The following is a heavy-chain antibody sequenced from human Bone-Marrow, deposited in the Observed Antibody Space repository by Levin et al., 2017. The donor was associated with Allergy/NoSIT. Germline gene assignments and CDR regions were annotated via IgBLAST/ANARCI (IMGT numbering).Heavy chain of an antibody. Sequence: GGSLRLSCAASGFTFSSYAMSWVRQAPGKGLEWVSAISGSGGSTYYADSVKGRFTISRDNSKNTLYLQMNSLRAEDTAVYYCAKHYYDSSGYYYDFDYWGQGTLVTVSS. D-gene: IGHD3-22*01. J-gene: IGHJ4*02. CDR2: ISGSGGST. V-gene: IGHV3-23*01. CDR3: AKHYYDSSGYYYDFDY. CDR1: GFTFSSYA.